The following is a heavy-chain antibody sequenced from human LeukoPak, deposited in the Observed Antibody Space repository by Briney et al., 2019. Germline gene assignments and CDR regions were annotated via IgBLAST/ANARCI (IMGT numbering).Heavy chain of an antibody. D-gene: IGHD5-18*01. CDR3: ARLYSYGPFDY. V-gene: IGHV4-38-2*01. CDR1: GYSISSGYY. CDR2: IYHSGST. J-gene: IGHJ4*02. Sequence: PSETLSLTCAVSGYSISSGYYWGWIRQPPGKGLEWIGSIYHSGSTYYNPSLKSRVTISVDTSKNQFSLKLSSVTAADTAVYYCARLYSYGPFDYWGQGTLVTVSS.